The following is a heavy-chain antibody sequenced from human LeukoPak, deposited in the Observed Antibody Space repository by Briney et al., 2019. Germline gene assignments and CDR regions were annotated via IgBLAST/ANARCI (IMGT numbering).Heavy chain of an antibody. CDR3: ARHLSGITGYTYGRGIDY. D-gene: IGHD5-18*01. CDR1: GFIFSSYG. V-gene: IGHV3-30*02. Sequence: GGSLRLSCAASGFIFSSYGMHWVRQAPDKGLEWVAFIRYDGSRKYYADSVKGRFTISRDNAKTSLYLQMNSLRAEDTAVYYCARHLSGITGYTYGRGIDYWGQGTLVTVSS. J-gene: IGHJ4*02. CDR2: IRYDGSRK.